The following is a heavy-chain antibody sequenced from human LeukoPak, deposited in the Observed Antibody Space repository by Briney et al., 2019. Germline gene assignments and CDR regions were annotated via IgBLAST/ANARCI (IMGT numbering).Heavy chain of an antibody. J-gene: IGHJ5*02. CDR2: INPNSGGT. Sequence: GASVKVSCKASGYTFTGYYMHWVRQAPGQGLEWMGRINPNSGGTNYAQKFQGRVTMTRDTSISTAYMELSRLKSDDTAVYYCARLAAAGTEFWFDPWGQGTLVTVSS. CDR1: GYTFTGYY. CDR3: ARLAAAGTEFWFDP. V-gene: IGHV1-2*06. D-gene: IGHD6-13*01.